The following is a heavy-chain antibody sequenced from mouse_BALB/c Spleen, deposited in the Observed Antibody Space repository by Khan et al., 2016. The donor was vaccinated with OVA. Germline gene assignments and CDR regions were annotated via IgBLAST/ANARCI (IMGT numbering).Heavy chain of an antibody. Sequence: QVQLQQPGADLVKAGASVKMSCKASGYTFPSYWMHWVKQRLGQGLEWFAETNPTNGRTYYNEKFKSKATLTVDKSSSTAYMLLSGPTFEDSAVYDCARIKKIVATYVDYWGQGTTLTVSS. CDR3: ARIKKIVATYVDY. V-gene: IGHV1S81*02. CDR2: TNPTNGRT. CDR1: GYTFPSYW. D-gene: IGHD1-1*01. J-gene: IGHJ2*01.